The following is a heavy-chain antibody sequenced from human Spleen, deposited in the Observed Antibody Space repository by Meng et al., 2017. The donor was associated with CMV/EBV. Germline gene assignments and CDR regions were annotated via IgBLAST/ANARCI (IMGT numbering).Heavy chain of an antibody. CDR1: GYTFASYD. D-gene: IGHD4-11*01. J-gene: IGHJ5*02. CDR3: ARGIDYSRGKNWFDP. V-gene: IGHV1-8*01. CDR2: MNPNSGNT. Sequence: SGYTFASYDMNWVRQATGQGLEWMGWMNPNSGNTGYAQKFQGRVTMTRNTSISTAYMELSSLRSEDTAVYYCARGIDYSRGKNWFDPWGQGTLVTVSS.